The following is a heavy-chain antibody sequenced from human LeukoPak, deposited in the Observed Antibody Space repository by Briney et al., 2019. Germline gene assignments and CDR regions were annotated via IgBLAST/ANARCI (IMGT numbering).Heavy chain of an antibody. CDR1: GYTFTGYY. CDR3: AKGRVVAGSKSLTYHWLDP. CDR2: INPNSGGA. V-gene: IGHV1-2*02. D-gene: IGHD6-19*01. J-gene: IGHJ5*02. Sequence: ASVKVSCKASGYTFTGYYIHWVRQAPGQGLAWVGWINPNSGGAKYAQKFQDRVTMTRDTSISTAYMGLSRLRSDDTDVYYCAKGRVVAGSKSLTYHWLDPWGQGTLVTVSS.